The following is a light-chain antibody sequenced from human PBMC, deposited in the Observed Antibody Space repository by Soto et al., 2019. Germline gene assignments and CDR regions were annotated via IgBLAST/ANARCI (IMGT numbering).Light chain of an antibody. Sequence: DIQMTQSPSSLSASVGDRVTITCRASQDISNFLAWYQQKPGKAPKLLISGASTLQSGVPSRFSGSGSGTDFTLTISTLQPEDVASYYCQKYNSAPPTFGQGTKVDIK. CDR3: QKYNSAPPT. J-gene: IGKJ1*01. CDR1: QDISNF. CDR2: GAS. V-gene: IGKV1-27*01.